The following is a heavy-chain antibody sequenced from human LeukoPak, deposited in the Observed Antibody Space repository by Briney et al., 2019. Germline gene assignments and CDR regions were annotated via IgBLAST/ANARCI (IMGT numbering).Heavy chain of an antibody. Sequence: GGSLRLSCAVSGFTFSRYSMNWVRQAPGKGLEWVSAISGSGGSTYYADSVKGRFTISRDNSKNTLYLQMNSLRAEDTAVYYCAKDPRVRGVVWGQGTLVTVSS. CDR3: AKDPRVRGVV. D-gene: IGHD3-10*01. CDR2: ISGSGGST. CDR1: GFTFSRYS. V-gene: IGHV3-23*01. J-gene: IGHJ4*02.